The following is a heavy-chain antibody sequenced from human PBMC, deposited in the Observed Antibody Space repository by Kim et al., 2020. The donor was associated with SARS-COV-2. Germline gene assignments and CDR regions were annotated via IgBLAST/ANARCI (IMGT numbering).Heavy chain of an antibody. V-gene: IGHV4-39*01. J-gene: IGHJ4*02. CDR2: IYYSGST. CDR1: GGSISSSSYY. Sequence: SETLSLTCTVSGGSISSSSYYWGWIRQPPGKGLEWIGSIYYSGSTYYNPSLKSRVTISVDTSKNQFSLKLSSVTAADTAVYYCARLVGAAAEVEYWGQGTLVTVSS. D-gene: IGHD6-13*01. CDR3: ARLVGAAAEVEY.